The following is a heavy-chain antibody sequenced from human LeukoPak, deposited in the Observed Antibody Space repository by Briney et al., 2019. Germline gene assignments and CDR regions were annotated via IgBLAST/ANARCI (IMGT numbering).Heavy chain of an antibody. CDR2: IYSGGGT. CDR1: GFTVSSNY. CDR3: ARVGYCSGGSCYSGPYYYGMDV. Sequence: GGSLRLSCAASGFTVSSNYMSWVRQAPGKGLEWVSVIYSGGGTYYADSVKGRFTISRDNSKNSLYLQMNSLRAEDTAVYYCARVGYCSGGSCYSGPYYYGMDVWGKGTTVTVSS. J-gene: IGHJ6*04. V-gene: IGHV3-66*01. D-gene: IGHD2-15*01.